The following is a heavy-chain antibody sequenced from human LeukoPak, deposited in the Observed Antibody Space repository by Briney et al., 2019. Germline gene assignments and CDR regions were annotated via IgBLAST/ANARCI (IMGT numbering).Heavy chain of an antibody. Sequence: ASVKVSCKASGYTFTSYGFTWGRQAPGQGLEWMGWISAYNGNTDYSQKLQGRVTMTTDTSTSTAYMELRSLRSDDTAVYYCARVRAYYDILTGYYYFDYWGQGTPVTVSS. D-gene: IGHD3-9*01. CDR3: ARVRAYYDILTGYYYFDY. J-gene: IGHJ4*02. CDR1: GYTFTSYG. CDR2: ISAYNGNT. V-gene: IGHV1-18*01.